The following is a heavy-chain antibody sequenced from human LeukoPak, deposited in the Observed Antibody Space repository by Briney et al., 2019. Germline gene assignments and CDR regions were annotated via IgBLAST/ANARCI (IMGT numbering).Heavy chain of an antibody. CDR3: ARVSPIQLWGNYYYGMDV. D-gene: IGHD5-18*01. Sequence: GASVKVSCKASGYTFTSYGISWVRQAPGQGLEWMGWISAYNGNTNYAQKLQGRVTMTTDTSTSTAYMELRSLRSDDTAVYYCARVSPIQLWGNYYYGMDVWGQGTTVTVSS. CDR1: GYTFTSYG. V-gene: IGHV1-18*01. J-gene: IGHJ6*02. CDR2: ISAYNGNT.